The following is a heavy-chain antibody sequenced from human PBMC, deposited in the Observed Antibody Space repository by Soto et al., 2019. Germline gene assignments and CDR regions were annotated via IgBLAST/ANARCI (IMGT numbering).Heavy chain of an antibody. J-gene: IGHJ3*02. CDR2: IDWDDDK. Sequence: SGPTLVNPTQTLTLTCTFSGFSLSTSGMCVSWIRQPPGKALEWLARIDWDDDKYYSTSLKTRLTISKDTSKNQVVLTMTNMDPVDTATYYCARIRRGRLTGTPTYAFDIWGQGTMVTVSS. V-gene: IGHV2-70*11. D-gene: IGHD7-27*01. CDR3: ARIRRGRLTGTPTYAFDI. CDR1: GFSLSTSGMC.